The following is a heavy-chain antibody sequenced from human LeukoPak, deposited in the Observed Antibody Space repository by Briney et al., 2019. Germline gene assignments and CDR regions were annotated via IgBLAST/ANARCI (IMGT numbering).Heavy chain of an antibody. CDR1: GGSLSSCY. J-gene: IGHJ5*02. CDR3: ARERPVVVITTWSGWFDP. V-gene: IGHV4-4*07. CDR2: IYTSGST. Sequence: SETLSLTCTVSGGSLSSCYWSWIRQPAGKGLEWIGRIYTSGSTNYNPSLKSRVTMSVDTSKNQFSLKLSSVTAADTAVYYCARERPVVVITTWSGWFDPWGQGTLVTVSS. D-gene: IGHD3-22*01.